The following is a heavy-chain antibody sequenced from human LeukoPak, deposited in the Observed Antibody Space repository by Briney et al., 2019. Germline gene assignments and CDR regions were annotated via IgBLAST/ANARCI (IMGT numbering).Heavy chain of an antibody. CDR3: AKDAESYGDYEDY. CDR2: ISYDGSNK. Sequence: PGGSLRLSCAASGFTFSSYGMHWVRQAPGKGLEWVAVISYDGSNKYYADSVKGRFTISRDNSKNTLYLQMNSLRAEDTAVYYCAKDAESYGDYEDYWGQGTLVTVSS. J-gene: IGHJ4*02. V-gene: IGHV3-30*18. D-gene: IGHD4-17*01. CDR1: GFTFSSYG.